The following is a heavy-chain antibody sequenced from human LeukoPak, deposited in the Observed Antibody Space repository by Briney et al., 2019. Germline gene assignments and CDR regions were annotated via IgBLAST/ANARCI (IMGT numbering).Heavy chain of an antibody. CDR2: TYYRSKWYY. J-gene: IGHJ4*02. D-gene: IGHD1-26*01. V-gene: IGHV6-1*01. CDR3: VRDPVGGSTIFDC. Sequence: SQTLSLTCVISGDSVSSNSAAWNWIRQSPSRGLEWLGRTYYRSKWYYDYTVAVKSRVTINPDTSKNQFSLQLSSVTPEDTAVYYCVRDPVGGSTIFDCWGQGTLVTVSS. CDR1: GDSVSSNSAA.